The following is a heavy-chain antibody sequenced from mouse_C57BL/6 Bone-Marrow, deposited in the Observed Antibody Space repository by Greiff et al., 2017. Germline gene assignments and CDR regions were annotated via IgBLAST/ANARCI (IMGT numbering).Heavy chain of an antibody. J-gene: IGHJ4*01. V-gene: IGHV1-82*01. CDR3: ARGTAQATRAMDY. Sequence: QVQLKQSGPELVKPGASVKISCKASGYAFSSSWMNWVKQRPGKGLEWIGRIYPGDGDNNYNGKFKGKATLTADKSSSTAYMQLSSLTSEDSAVYFCARGTAQATRAMDYWGQGTSVTVSS. CDR1: GYAFSSSW. D-gene: IGHD3-2*02. CDR2: IYPGDGDN.